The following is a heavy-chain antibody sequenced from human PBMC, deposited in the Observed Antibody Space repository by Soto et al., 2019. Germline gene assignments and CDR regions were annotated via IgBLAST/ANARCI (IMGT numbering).Heavy chain of an antibody. CDR3: ARVRVSSRGFDY. CDR1: GFTFSSHA. D-gene: IGHD3-10*01. CDR2: INPSGGST. Sequence: PGGSLRLSCAASGFTFSSHAMSWVRQAPGQGLEWMGIINPSGGSTSYAQKFQGRVTMTRDTSTSTVYMELSSLRSEDTAVYYCARVRVSSRGFDYWGQGTLVTVSS. J-gene: IGHJ4*02. V-gene: IGHV1-46*01.